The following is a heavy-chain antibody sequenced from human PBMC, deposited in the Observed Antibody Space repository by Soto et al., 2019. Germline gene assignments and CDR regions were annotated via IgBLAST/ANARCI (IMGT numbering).Heavy chain of an antibody. V-gene: IGHV4-30-4*01. CDR3: ASRATTTYWSGGSCYARGFDY. J-gene: IGHJ4*02. CDR2: IYYSGST. D-gene: IGHD2-15*01. Sequence: QVQLQESGPGLVKPSQTLSLTCTVSGGSISSGDYYWSWIRQPPGKGLEWIGYIYYSGSTYYNPSLTRRVTIAANTSKNLCSQKLSSVTAADTAVYYCASRATTTYWSGGSCYARGFDYWGQGTLVTVSS. CDR1: GGSISSGDYY.